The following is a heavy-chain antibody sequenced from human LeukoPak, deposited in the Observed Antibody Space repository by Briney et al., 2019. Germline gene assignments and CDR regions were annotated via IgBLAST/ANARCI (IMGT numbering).Heavy chain of an antibody. CDR3: AKDGATYYYGSGSYYQNYYFDY. V-gene: IGHV3-23*01. CDR2: ISGSGGST. Sequence: GGSLRLSCAASGFTFSSYGMSWVRQAPGKGLEWVSAISGSGGSTYYADSVKGRFTISRDNSKNTLYLQMNSLRAEDTAVYYCAKDGATYYYGSGSYYQNYYFDYWGQGTLVTVSS. CDR1: GFTFSSYG. J-gene: IGHJ4*02. D-gene: IGHD3-10*01.